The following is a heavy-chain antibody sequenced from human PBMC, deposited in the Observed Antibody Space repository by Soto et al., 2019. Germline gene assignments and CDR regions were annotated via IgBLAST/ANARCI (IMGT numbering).Heavy chain of an antibody. CDR1: GGAISRYY. CDR2: IYYSGST. Sequence: PSETLSLSCSISGGAISRYYWIWIRQPPGKRLEWIGYIYYSGSTNYNPSLKSRVSISEDKSKNEFSLKLSSVTAADTAIYYCAREFYLESSGTRFPLWAQRTLF. J-gene: IGHJ4*03. CDR3: AREFYLESSGTRFPL. D-gene: IGHD3-9*01. V-gene: IGHV4-59*01.